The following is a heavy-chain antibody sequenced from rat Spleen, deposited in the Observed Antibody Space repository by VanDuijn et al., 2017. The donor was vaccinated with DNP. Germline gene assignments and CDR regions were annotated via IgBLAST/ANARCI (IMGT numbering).Heavy chain of an antibody. CDR1: GFTFSNYG. CDR3: ARGSSSIYWYFDF. CDR2: ISPSGSST. J-gene: IGHJ1*01. D-gene: IGHD1-2*01. V-gene: IGHV5-29*01. Sequence: EVQLVESGGGLVQPGRSLKLSCAASGFTFSNYGMAWVRQAPKKGLEWVAAISPSGSSTYYPDSVKGRFTISRDDAKSSLYLQMNSLKSEDTATYYCARGSSSIYWYFDFWGPGTMVTVSS.